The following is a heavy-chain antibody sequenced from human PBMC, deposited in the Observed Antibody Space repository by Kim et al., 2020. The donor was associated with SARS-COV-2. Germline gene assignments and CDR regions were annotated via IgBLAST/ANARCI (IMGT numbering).Heavy chain of an antibody. CDR1: GGTFSSYA. CDR2: IIPIFGTA. CDR3: ARDSSPVVVTAITADAFDI. D-gene: IGHD2-21*02. Sequence: SVKVSCKASGGTFSSYAISWVRQAPGQGLEWMGGIIPIFGTANYAQKFQGRVTITADESTSTAYMELSSLRSEDTAVYYCARDSSPVVVTAITADAFDIWGQGTMVTVSS. J-gene: IGHJ3*02. V-gene: IGHV1-69*13.